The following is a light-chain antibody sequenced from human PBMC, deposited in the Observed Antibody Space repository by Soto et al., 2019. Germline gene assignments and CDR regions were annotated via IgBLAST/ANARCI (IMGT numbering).Light chain of an antibody. CDR2: DVS. Sequence: QSVLTQPASVSGSPGQSITISCTGTSSDVGGYNYVSWYQQHPGKAPKLMIYDVSNRPSGVSNRFSGSKSGNTASLTTSGLQAEDEADYYCRSYTSSSPYVFGPGTKVTVL. V-gene: IGLV2-14*01. J-gene: IGLJ1*01. CDR1: SSDVGGYNY. CDR3: RSYTSSSPYV.